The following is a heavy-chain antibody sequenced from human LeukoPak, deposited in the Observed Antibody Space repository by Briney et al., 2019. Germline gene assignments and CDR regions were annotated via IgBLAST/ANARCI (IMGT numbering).Heavy chain of an antibody. D-gene: IGHD6-19*01. CDR3: ARWYYSGCAFDY. V-gene: IGHV4-59*08. J-gene: IGHJ4*02. CDR2: IHYSGST. Sequence: TLSLTCTVSGGTITSYYWNWIRQPPGKGLEWLVYIHYSGSTKYNPSLKSRVAISVDTSKNQFSLKLSSVSAADTAVYDCARWYYSGCAFDYWGQGTLVTVSS. CDR1: GGTITSYY.